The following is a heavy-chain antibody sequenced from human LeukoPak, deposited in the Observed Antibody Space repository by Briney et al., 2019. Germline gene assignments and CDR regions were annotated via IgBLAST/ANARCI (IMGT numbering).Heavy chain of an antibody. CDR2: IYYSGNT. J-gene: IGHJ4*02. D-gene: IGHD1-26*01. Sequence: SETLSLTCTVSGDSISSSKKYWGWVRQPPGKGLEWIGSIYYSGNTYYNPSLKSRVTISLDTSRNQFSLRLSSVTAADTAVYYCARHPAGRGRPTAASGSYLYFDYWGQGTLVTVSS. CDR1: GDSISSSKKY. V-gene: IGHV4-39*01. CDR3: ARHPAGRGRPTAASGSYLYFDY.